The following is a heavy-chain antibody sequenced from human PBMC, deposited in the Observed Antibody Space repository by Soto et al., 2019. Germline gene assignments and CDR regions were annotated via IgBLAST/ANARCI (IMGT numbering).Heavy chain of an antibody. CDR2: IYYSGTT. Sequence: SETLSLTCTVSGGSISSGGYYWCWIRQDPGKGLEWIGYIYYSGTTYYNPSLKSRVTISVDTSKNQFSLKLSSVTAADTAVYYCAASCVACGGFNYYGMDVWGQGTTVTVS. CDR3: AASCVACGGFNYYGMDV. V-gene: IGHV4-31*03. CDR1: GGSISSGGYY. D-gene: IGHD2-21*01. J-gene: IGHJ6*02.